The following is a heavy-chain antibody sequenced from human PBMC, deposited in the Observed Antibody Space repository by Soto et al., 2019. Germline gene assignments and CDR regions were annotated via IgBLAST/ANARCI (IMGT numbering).Heavy chain of an antibody. J-gene: IGHJ6*02. CDR2: ISSSSSTI. D-gene: IGHD6-19*01. V-gene: IGHV3-48*02. CDR3: AGVDGSGWCYYGMDV. Sequence: GGSLRLSCAASGFTFSIYSMNWVRQAPGKGLEWVSYISSSSSTIYYADSVKGRSTISRDNAKNSLYQQMNSLRDEDTAVYYCAGVDGSGWCYYGMDVWGQGTMVTVSS. CDR1: GFTFSIYS.